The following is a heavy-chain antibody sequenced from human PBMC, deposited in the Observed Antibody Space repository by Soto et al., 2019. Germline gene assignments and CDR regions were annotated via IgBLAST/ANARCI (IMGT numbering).Heavy chain of an antibody. CDR2: IYYSGST. Sequence: QLRLQESGPGLVKPSETLSLTCPVSGGSISSSSNNWGWIRQPPGKGLEWIGSIYYSGSTYYNPSLKSRVTISVDTSKNQFSLKLSSVTAADTAVYYCARSMTTVVTLDYWGQGTLVTVSS. CDR1: GGSISSSSNN. J-gene: IGHJ4*02. CDR3: ARSMTTVVTLDY. V-gene: IGHV4-39*01. D-gene: IGHD4-17*01.